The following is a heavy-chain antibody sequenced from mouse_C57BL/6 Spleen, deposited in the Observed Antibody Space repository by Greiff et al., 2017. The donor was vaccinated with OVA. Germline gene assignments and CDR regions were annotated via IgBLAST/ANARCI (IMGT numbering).Heavy chain of an antibody. Sequence: VQLQQSGPELVKPGASVKISCKASGYSFTGYYMNWVKQSPEKSLEWIGEINPSTGGTTYNQKFKAKATLTVDKSSSTAYMQLKSLTSEDSAVYYCARSHDTYFDYWGQGTTLTVSS. J-gene: IGHJ2*01. CDR1: GYSFTGYY. CDR3: ARSHDTYFDY. V-gene: IGHV1-42*01. D-gene: IGHD2-10*02. CDR2: INPSTGGT.